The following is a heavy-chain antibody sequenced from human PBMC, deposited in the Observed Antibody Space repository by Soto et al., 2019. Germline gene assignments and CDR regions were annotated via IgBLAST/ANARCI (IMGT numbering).Heavy chain of an antibody. D-gene: IGHD2-15*01. CDR2: IYYSGST. V-gene: IGHV4-59*08. Sequence: QVQLQESGPGLVKPSETLSLTCTVSGGSISSYYWSWIRQPPGKGLEWIGYIYYSGSTNYNPSLKSRVTISVDTSKNQFSPKLSSVTAADTAVYYCARAALGYCSGGSCYQPFAFDYWGQGTLVTVSS. CDR1: GGSISSYY. J-gene: IGHJ4*02. CDR3: ARAALGYCSGGSCYQPFAFDY.